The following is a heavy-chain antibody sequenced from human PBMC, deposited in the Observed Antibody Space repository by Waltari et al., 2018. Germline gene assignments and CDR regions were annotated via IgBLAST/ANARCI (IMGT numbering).Heavy chain of an antibody. CDR1: GFTFSNAW. Sequence: EVQLVESGGGLVKPGGSLRLSCAASGFTFSNAWMSWVRQAPGKGLEWVSRIKSKTDGGTTDYAAPVKGRFTISRDDSKNTLYLQMNSLKTEDTAVYYCTTYMITFGGVIVSFDYWGQGTLVTVSS. D-gene: IGHD3-16*02. V-gene: IGHV3-15*01. J-gene: IGHJ4*02. CDR2: IKSKTDGGTT. CDR3: TTYMITFGGVIVSFDY.